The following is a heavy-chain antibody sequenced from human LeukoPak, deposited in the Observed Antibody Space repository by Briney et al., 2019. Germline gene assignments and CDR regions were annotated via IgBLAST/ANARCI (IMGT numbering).Heavy chain of an antibody. J-gene: IGHJ3*01. Sequence: GGSLRLSCAASGFTFSSYWMSWVRQAPGKGLEWVSSISDSGSSTYYADSVKGRFTISRDNSRNTLYLQVRSLRAEDTAVYYCARGGQVGAGTRAFHVWGQGTMVTVSS. V-gene: IGHV3-23*01. CDR1: GFTFSSYW. CDR3: ARGGQVGAGTRAFHV. D-gene: IGHD1-26*01. CDR2: ISDSGSST.